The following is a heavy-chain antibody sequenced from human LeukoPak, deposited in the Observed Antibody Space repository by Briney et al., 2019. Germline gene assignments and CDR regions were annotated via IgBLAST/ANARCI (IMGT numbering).Heavy chain of an antibody. CDR2: ISGSGGST. CDR1: GFTFSSYA. J-gene: IGHJ4*02. Sequence: PGGSLRLSCVASGFTFSSYAMSWVRQAPGKGLEWVSAISGSGGSTYYADSVKGRFTISKDNSKNTLYLQMNSLRAEDTAVYYCAKDALGYYDFWSGYYGFDYWGQGTLVTVSS. CDR3: AKDALGYYDFWSGYYGFDY. V-gene: IGHV3-23*01. D-gene: IGHD3-3*01.